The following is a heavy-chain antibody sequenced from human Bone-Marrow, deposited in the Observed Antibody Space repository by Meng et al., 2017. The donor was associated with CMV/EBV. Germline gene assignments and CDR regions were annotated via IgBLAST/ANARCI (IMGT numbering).Heavy chain of an antibody. CDR3: STNYEMLTGYYRGYYFDY. D-gene: IGHD3-9*01. J-gene: IGHJ4*02. CDR2: MNPNSGNT. Sequence: ASVKVSCKASGYTFTSYDINWVRQATGQGLEWMGWMNPNSGNTGYAQKFQGRVTMTRNTSISTAYMELSSPRSEDTAVYYCSTNYEMLTGYYRGYYFDYWGQGTLVTVSS. CDR1: GYTFTSYD. V-gene: IGHV1-8*01.